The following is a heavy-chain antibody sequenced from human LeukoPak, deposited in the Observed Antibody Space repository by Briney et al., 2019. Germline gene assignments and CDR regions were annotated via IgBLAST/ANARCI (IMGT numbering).Heavy chain of an antibody. CDR1: GGSISSGSYY. CDR3: ARKARDYGDGFDP. Sequence: SETLYITCSGSGGSISSGSYYWGWLRQTPGKGLEWFGTVYYSGSTYYNPSLKSRVAIAVDTSRNQFSLKLSSMTAADTAVYYCARKARDYGDGFDPWGQGTLVTVSS. CDR2: VYYSGST. J-gene: IGHJ5*02. D-gene: IGHD4-17*01. V-gene: IGHV4-39*01.